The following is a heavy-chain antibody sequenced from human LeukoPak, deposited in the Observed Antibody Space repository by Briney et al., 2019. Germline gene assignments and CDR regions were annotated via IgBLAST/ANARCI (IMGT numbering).Heavy chain of an antibody. V-gene: IGHV3-23*01. Sequence: GGSLRLSCAASGFTFSSYGMSWVRQAPGKGLEWVSAISGSGGSTYYADSVKGRFTISRDNSKNTLYLQMNSLRAEDTAVYYCAKAQYYYDSSGYYGGGDAFDIWGQGTMVTVSS. CDR1: GFTFSSYG. CDR2: ISGSGGST. CDR3: AKAQYYYDSSGYYGGGDAFDI. J-gene: IGHJ3*02. D-gene: IGHD3-22*01.